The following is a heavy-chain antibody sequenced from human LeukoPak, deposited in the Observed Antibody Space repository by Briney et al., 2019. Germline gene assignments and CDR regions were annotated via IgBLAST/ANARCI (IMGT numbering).Heavy chain of an antibody. V-gene: IGHV4-61*02. CDR2: IYTSGCT. D-gene: IGHD3-10*01. CDR1: GGSISSGSYY. J-gene: IGHJ3*02. Sequence: SETLSLTCTVSGGSISSGSYYWSWIRQPAGKGLEWIGRIYTSGCTNYNPSLKSRVTISVDTSKNQFSLKLSSVTAADTAVYYCARASLASMVRGVIGAFDIWGQGTMVTVSS. CDR3: ARASLASMVRGVIGAFDI.